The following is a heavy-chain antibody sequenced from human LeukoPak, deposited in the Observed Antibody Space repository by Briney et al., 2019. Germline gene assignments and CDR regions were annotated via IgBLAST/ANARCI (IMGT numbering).Heavy chain of an antibody. CDR2: IISRGDAT. V-gene: IGHV3-48*04. CDR1: GFTFNTYS. J-gene: IGHJ4*02. Sequence: GGSLRLSCAASGFTFNTYSMNWVRQAPGKGLEWVSNIISRGDATHYAASVKGRFTISRDNAKNSVFLHLNSLRGDDTAVYYCARGRGYCTGVSCDIDYWGQGTLVTVSS. D-gene: IGHD2-8*02. CDR3: ARGRGYCTGVSCDIDY.